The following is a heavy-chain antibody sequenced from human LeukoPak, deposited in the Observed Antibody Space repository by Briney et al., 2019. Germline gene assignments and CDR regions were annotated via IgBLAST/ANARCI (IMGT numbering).Heavy chain of an antibody. CDR1: GYTFSSYA. J-gene: IGHJ4*02. CDR3: ARLSSSGYYFDY. V-gene: IGHV1-18*01. D-gene: IGHD6-6*01. CDR2: ISAYNGNT. Sequence: ASVKVSCKAFGYTFSSYAISWVRQAPGQGLEWMGWISAYNGNTNYAQKLQGRVTMTTDTSTSTAYMELRSLRSDDTAVYYCARLSSSGYYFDYWGQGTLVTVSS.